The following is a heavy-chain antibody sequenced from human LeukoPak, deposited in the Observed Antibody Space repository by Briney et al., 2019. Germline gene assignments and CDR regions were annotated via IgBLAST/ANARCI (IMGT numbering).Heavy chain of an antibody. CDR2: IYYSGST. Sequence: SETLSLTCTVSGGSISGSSYYWGWIRQPPGKGLEWIGSIYYSGSTYYNPSLKSRVTISVDTSKNQFSLKLSSVTAADTAVYYCARDRTGIAAAGYYFDYWGQGTLVTVSS. CDR3: ARDRTGIAAAGYYFDY. CDR1: GGSISGSSYY. V-gene: IGHV4-39*07. D-gene: IGHD6-13*01. J-gene: IGHJ4*02.